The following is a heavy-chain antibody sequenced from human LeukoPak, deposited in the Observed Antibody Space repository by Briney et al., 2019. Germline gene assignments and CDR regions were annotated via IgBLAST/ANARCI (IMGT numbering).Heavy chain of an antibody. CDR2: IYYSGST. CDR3: ARSGGSYRRGGFDY. Sequence: SETLSLTCTVSGGSISSSSYYWGWIRQPPGKGLELIGSIYYSGSTYYNPSLKSRVTISVDTSKNQFSLKLSSVTAADTAVYYCARSGGSYRRGGFDYWGQGTLVTVSS. J-gene: IGHJ4*02. CDR1: GGSISSSSYY. D-gene: IGHD1-26*01. V-gene: IGHV4-39*01.